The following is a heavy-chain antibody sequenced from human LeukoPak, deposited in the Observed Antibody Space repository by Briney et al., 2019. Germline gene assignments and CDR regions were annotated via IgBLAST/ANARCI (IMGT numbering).Heavy chain of an antibody. CDR3: AKSFGGGYDESYYFDY. D-gene: IGHD5-12*01. CDR1: GFTFDDYA. J-gene: IGHJ4*02. CDR2: ISWNSGSI. Sequence: GRSLRLSCAASGFTFDDYAMHWVRQAPGKGLEWVSGISWNSGSIGYADSVKGRFTISRDNAKNSLYLQMNSLRAEDTALYHCAKSFGGGYDESYYFDYWGQGTLVTVSS. V-gene: IGHV3-9*01.